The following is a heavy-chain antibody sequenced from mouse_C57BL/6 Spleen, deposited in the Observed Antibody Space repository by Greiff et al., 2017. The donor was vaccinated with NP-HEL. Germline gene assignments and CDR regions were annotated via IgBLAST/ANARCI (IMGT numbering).Heavy chain of an antibody. J-gene: IGHJ2*01. CDR1: GYAFSSSW. V-gene: IGHV1-82*01. Sequence: VQLQQSGPELVKPGASVKISCKASGYAFSSSWMNWVKQRPGTGLEWIGRIYPGDGDTNYNGKFKGKATLTADKSSSTAYMQLSSLTSEDSAVYFCAREGGPLNYWGQGTTLTVSS. D-gene: IGHD1-1*02. CDR2: IYPGDGDT. CDR3: AREGGPLNY.